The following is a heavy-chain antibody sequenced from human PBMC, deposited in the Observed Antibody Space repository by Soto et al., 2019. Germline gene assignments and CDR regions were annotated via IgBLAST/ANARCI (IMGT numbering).Heavy chain of an antibody. Sequence: VQLVESGGGLIQPGGSLRLSCAASGFTVSNNHMTWVRQAAGKGLELVSFVHGGGSTSYADSVKGRFTISRDNSKNTLYLQMASVRAEDTAIYYCAGRLTTAASRDYWGRGTLVTVSS. V-gene: IGHV3-53*01. CDR2: VHGGGST. D-gene: IGHD3-16*01. CDR3: AGRLTTAASRDY. J-gene: IGHJ4*02. CDR1: GFTVSNNH.